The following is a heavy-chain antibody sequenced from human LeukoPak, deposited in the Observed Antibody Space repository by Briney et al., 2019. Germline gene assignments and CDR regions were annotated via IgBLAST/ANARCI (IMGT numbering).Heavy chain of an antibody. D-gene: IGHD3-3*01. J-gene: IGHJ5*02. Sequence: GGSLRLSCAASGFTFSSYGMHWVRQAPGKGLEWVAVIPYDGSNKYYADSVKGRFTISRDNSKNTLYLQMNSLRAEDTAVYYCAKGYTIFGVVIGPGWFDPWGQGTLVTVSS. CDR1: GFTFSSYG. V-gene: IGHV3-30*18. CDR2: IPYDGSNK. CDR3: AKGYTIFGVVIGPGWFDP.